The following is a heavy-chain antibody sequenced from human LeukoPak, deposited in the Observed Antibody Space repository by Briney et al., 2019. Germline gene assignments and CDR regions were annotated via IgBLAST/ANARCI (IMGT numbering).Heavy chain of an antibody. D-gene: IGHD4-11*01. Sequence: SETLSLTCTVSGGSVSSGSYYWSWIRQPPGKGLEWIGYFYYSGSTNYNPSLKSRVTISVDTSKNQFSLKLSSVTAADTAVYYCAKMTTPPGWFDPWGQGTLVTVSS. CDR3: AKMTTPPGWFDP. J-gene: IGHJ5*02. V-gene: IGHV4-61*01. CDR2: FYYSGST. CDR1: GGSVSSGSYY.